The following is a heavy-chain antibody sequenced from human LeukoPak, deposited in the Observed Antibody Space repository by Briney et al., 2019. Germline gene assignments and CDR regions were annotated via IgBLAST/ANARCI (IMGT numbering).Heavy chain of an antibody. CDR3: ARADCSSSTCYLRRSWFDP. CDR1: GFTLSNYD. V-gene: IGHV3-21*01. D-gene: IGHD2-2*01. J-gene: IGHJ5*02. CDR2: ISTSSRYI. Sequence: GGSLRLSCAASGFTLSNYDMNWVRQAPGKGLQWVSSISTSSRYIYYKDSVRGRFTISRDDAKNSLYLEMNSLRAEDTAVYYCARADCSSSTCYLRRSWFDPWGQGTLVTVSS.